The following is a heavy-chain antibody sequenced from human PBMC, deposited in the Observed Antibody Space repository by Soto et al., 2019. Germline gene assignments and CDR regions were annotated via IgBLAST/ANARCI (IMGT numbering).Heavy chain of an antibody. J-gene: IGHJ6*02. Sequence: PSETLSLTGTVSGGSISTYYWSWIRQPPGKGLEWIGYIYYSGSTSYTPSLKSRVTISVDTSKNQFSLKLRSVTAADTAVYYCASDRSSGWDQGYGMDVWGQGTTVTVSS. D-gene: IGHD6-19*01. V-gene: IGHV4-59*01. CDR1: GGSISTYY. CDR2: IYYSGST. CDR3: ASDRSSGWDQGYGMDV.